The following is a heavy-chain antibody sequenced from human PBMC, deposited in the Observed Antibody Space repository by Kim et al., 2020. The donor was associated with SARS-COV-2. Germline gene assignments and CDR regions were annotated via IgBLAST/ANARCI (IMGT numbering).Heavy chain of an antibody. J-gene: IGHJ4*02. CDR3: VRDLDWILYDY. D-gene: IGHD3-3*01. CDR2: IKYDGSTT. V-gene: IGHV3-74*01. Sequence: GGSLRLSCAASGFTFSNYWMHWVRQAPGKGLVWVSRIKYDGSTTIYAGSVRGRFTISRDNAKSTLYLQMNSLRAEDTAVYYCVRDLDWILYDYWGQGTLVTVSS. CDR1: GFTFSNYW.